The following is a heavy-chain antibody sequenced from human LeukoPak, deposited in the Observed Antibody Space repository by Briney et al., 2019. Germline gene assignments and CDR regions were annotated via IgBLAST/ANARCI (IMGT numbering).Heavy chain of an antibody. D-gene: IGHD2-15*01. V-gene: IGHV1-18*04. Sequence: ASVKVSCKASGYTFTSYGISWVRQAPGQGLEGMGWISAYNGNTNYAQKLQGRVTMTTDTSTSTAYMELRSLRSDDTAVYYCARVDCGGSCYSWFDPWGQGTLVTVSS. CDR2: ISAYNGNT. CDR3: ARVDCGGSCYSWFDP. CDR1: GYTFTSYG. J-gene: IGHJ5*02.